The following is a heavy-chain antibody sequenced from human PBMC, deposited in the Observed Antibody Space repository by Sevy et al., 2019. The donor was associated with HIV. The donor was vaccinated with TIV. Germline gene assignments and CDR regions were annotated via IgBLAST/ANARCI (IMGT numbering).Heavy chain of an antibody. V-gene: IGHV3-7*01. CDR2: IRQDGSEI. CDR3: VRAIQSDGSF. CDR1: GFNLENFW. Sequence: EGSLRLSCVASGFNLENFWMNWVRQAPGKGLEWVANIRQDGSEIYYVASVKGRFTISRDNARNLVYLQMNSLRVEDTALYYCVRAIQSDGSFWGQGALVTVSS. D-gene: IGHD6-19*01. J-gene: IGHJ4*02.